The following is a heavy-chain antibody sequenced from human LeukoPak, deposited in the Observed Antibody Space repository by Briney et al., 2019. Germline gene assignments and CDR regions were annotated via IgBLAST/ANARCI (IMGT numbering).Heavy chain of an antibody. CDR1: GGSFSSYY. Sequence: SETLSLTCTISGGSFSSYYWSWIRQPAGKGLEWIGRIYTSGSTNYNSSLKSRVTVSVDTSKNQVSLKLSSVTAADTAVYYCATGDGYNSFDYWGQGTLVTVSS. J-gene: IGHJ4*02. V-gene: IGHV4-4*07. D-gene: IGHD5-24*01. CDR2: IYTSGST. CDR3: ATGDGYNSFDY.